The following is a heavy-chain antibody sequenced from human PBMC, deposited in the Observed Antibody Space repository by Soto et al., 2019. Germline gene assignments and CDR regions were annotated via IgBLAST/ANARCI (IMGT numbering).Heavy chain of an antibody. CDR2: INWNSGSI. CDR3: VKDESINWYSGHFRH. CDR1: GFTFDDYA. Sequence: GGSLRLSCAVSGFTFDDYAMHWVRQVPGKGLEWVSGINWNSGSIGYGDSVKGRFAISRDNAKNSLHLQMNSLSAEDTAFYYCVKDESINWYSGHFRHWGQGTLVPVSS. D-gene: IGHD6-13*01. V-gene: IGHV3-9*01. J-gene: IGHJ1*01.